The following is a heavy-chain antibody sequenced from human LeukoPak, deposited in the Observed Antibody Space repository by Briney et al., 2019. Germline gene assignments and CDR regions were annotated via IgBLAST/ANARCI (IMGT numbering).Heavy chain of an antibody. V-gene: IGHV3-23*01. D-gene: IGHD1-26*01. J-gene: IGHJ4*02. CDR1: GFTFSIYA. CDR2: ISGRGDRT. Sequence: GGSLRLSCAASGFTFSIYAMTWVRQAPGKGLEWVSAISGRGDRTYYADSVKGRFTISRDNSKNTLYLQMNSLRAEDTAVYYCAKDRHSGSYPGSFDYWGQGTLVTVSS. CDR3: AKDRHSGSYPGSFDY.